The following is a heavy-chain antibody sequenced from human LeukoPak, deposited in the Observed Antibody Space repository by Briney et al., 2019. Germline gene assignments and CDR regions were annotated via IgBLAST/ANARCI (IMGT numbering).Heavy chain of an antibody. CDR1: GFTFSNYG. CDR2: IRYGGSNK. V-gene: IGHV3-30*02. J-gene: IGHJ4*02. CDR3: AKGRVQLWPEPKTIDY. Sequence: QPGGSLRLSCAASGFTFSNYGIHWVRQAPDKGLEWVAFIRYGGSNKYYADSVKGRFTISRDNSKNRLYLQMNSLRAEDTAVYYCAKGRVQLWPEPKTIDYWGQGTLVTVSS. D-gene: IGHD5-18*01.